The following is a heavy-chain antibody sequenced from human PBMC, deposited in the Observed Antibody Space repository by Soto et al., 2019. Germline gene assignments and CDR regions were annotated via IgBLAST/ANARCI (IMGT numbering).Heavy chain of an antibody. D-gene: IGHD6-6*01. V-gene: IGHV3-64D*06. CDR1: GFTFSSYA. CDR2: ISSNGGST. J-gene: IGHJ4*02. CDR3: VKDSPSRAALGPSLFDY. Sequence: GGSLRLSCSASGFTFSSYAMHWVRQAPGKGLEYVSAISSNGGSTYYADSVKGRFTISGDNSKNTLYLQMSSLRAEDTAVYYCVKDSPSRAALGPSLFDYWGQGTLVTVSS.